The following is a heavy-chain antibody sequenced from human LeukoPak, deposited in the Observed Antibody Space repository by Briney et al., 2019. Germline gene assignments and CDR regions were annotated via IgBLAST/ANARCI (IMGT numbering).Heavy chain of an antibody. D-gene: IGHD6-13*01. Sequence: PGGSLRLSCAASGFTFSSYEMNWVRPAPGKGLEWVSYISSSGGTISYADSVKGRFTISRDNAKKSLYLQMNSLRAEDTAVYYCARDGIAAAGTEGYYFDSWGQGTLVTVSS. J-gene: IGHJ4*02. CDR3: ARDGIAAAGTEGYYFDS. CDR2: ISSSGGTI. CDR1: GFTFSSYE. V-gene: IGHV3-48*03.